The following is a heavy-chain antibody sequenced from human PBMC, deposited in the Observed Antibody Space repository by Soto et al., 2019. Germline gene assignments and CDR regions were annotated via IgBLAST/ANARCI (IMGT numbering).Heavy chain of an antibody. CDR3: AREGGVDAVDI. V-gene: IGHV3-74*01. D-gene: IGHD3-16*01. CDR1: GFTFSSYW. CDR2: INSDGRST. Sequence: GGSLRLSCAASGFTFSSYWMHWVRQAPGKGLVWVSRINSDGRSTSYADSVKGRFTISRDNAKNTLYLQMNRLRAEETAVYCCAREGGVDAVDIWGQGTMVTVSS. J-gene: IGHJ3*02.